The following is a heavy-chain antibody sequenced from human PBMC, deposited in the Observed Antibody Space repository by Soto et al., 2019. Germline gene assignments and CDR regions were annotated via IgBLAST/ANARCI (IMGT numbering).Heavy chain of an antibody. V-gene: IGHV5-10-1*01. Sequence: AQSMKISYHVSGYRFNDYWIRWVRHTPGKGLEWMGRIDPSDSQIKYSPSFQGHITISSDKSFSTAYLEWKSLKASDTAIYYCARHLSARSDFACWGSGNLVTFYS. D-gene: IGHD3-10*01. CDR2: IDPSDSQI. CDR3: ARHLSARSDFAC. CDR1: GYRFNDYW. J-gene: IGHJ4*01.